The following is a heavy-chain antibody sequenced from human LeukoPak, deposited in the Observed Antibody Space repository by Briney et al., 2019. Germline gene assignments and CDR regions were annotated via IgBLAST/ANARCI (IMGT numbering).Heavy chain of an antibody. D-gene: IGHD3-10*01. V-gene: IGHV3-23*01. J-gene: IGHJ3*02. Sequence: GGSLRLSCAASGFTFSSYAMSWVRQAPGKGLEWVSAISGSGGSTYYADSVKGRFTISRDNSKNTLYLQMNSLRAEDTAVYYCAKDLEYILLWFGESLVAFDIWGQGTMVTVSS. CDR2: ISGSGGST. CDR3: AKDLEYILLWFGESLVAFDI. CDR1: GFTFSSYA.